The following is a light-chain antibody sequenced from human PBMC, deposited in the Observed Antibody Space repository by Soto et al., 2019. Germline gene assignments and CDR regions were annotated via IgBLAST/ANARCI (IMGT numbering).Light chain of an antibody. Sequence: DIQLTHSPSSLTASVGDSVTLTCRASQDITNYLNWYQQKPGKAPKLLIYDASNLEPGVPSRFSGRGSGADFTFSISSLQPEDIATYYCQQYDDIPPTFGQGTRLEI. CDR3: QQYDDIPPT. V-gene: IGKV1-33*01. J-gene: IGKJ5*01. CDR2: DAS. CDR1: QDITNY.